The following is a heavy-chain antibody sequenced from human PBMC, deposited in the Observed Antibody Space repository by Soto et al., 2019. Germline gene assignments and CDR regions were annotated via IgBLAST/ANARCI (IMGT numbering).Heavy chain of an antibody. Sequence: QVQLVESGGGVVQPGRSLRLSCAASGFTFSSYGMHWVRQSPGKGLEWVAVIWYDGSNKYYADSVKGRFTISRDNSKNTLYLQMNSLRAEDTAVYYCARDEQCLDQGFDYWGQGTLVTVSS. CDR3: ARDEQCLDQGFDY. V-gene: IGHV3-33*01. J-gene: IGHJ4*02. CDR1: GFTFSSYG. D-gene: IGHD6-19*01. CDR2: IWYDGSNK.